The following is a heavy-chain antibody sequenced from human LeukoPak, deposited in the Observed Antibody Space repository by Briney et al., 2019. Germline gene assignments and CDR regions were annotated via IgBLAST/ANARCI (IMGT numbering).Heavy chain of an antibody. CDR2: ISSSGSTI. CDR3: PRERRQLLWFGELSPSHFLY. Sequence: GGSLRLSCAASGFTFSDYYMSWIRQAPGKGLEWVSYISSSGSTIYYADSVKGRFTISRDNAKNSLYLQMNSLRADDTAVYYYPRERRQLLWFGELSPSHFLYSGQGSLATLSS. CDR1: GFTFSDYY. J-gene: IGHJ4*02. D-gene: IGHD3-10*01. V-gene: IGHV3-11*01.